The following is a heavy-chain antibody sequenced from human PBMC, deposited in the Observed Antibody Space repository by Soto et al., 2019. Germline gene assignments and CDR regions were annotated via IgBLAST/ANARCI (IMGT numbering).Heavy chain of an antibody. D-gene: IGHD1-26*01. Sequence: GGPLRLSCSVSGFTLSSYAMGWVRQAPGKGLEWVSVISSRGGSVYYADSVKGRFTVSRDNSLNVLFLHMNKLRVEDTAVYYCAKMGISTTSSYDNWRQGILVTVSS. CDR2: ISSRGGSV. CDR3: AKMGISTTSSYDN. CDR1: GFTLSSYA. V-gene: IGHV3-23*01. J-gene: IGHJ4*02.